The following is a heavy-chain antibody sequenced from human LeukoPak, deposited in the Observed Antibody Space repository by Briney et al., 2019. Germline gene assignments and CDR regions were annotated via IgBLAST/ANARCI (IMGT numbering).Heavy chain of an antibody. CDR3: AKDLPDYGDYIEGY. Sequence: PGGSLRLSCAASGFTVSSNYMSWVRQAPGKGLEWVSTISGSGGSTNYADSVKGRFTFSRDNSKNTLYLQMNSLRAEDTAVYYCAKDLPDYGDYIEGYWGQGTLVTVSS. CDR2: ISGSGGST. J-gene: IGHJ4*02. D-gene: IGHD4-17*01. V-gene: IGHV3-23*01. CDR1: GFTVSSNY.